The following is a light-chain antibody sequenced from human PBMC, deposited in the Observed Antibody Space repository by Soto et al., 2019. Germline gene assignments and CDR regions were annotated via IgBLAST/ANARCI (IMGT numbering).Light chain of an antibody. CDR2: GAS. Sequence: EIELTHSPGTLSFSLWEIATLSCRASQSFSRSYLAWYQQKPGQAPRLLIYGASTRATGIPDRFSGSGSGTHFTLTISRLEPGDFAVYYCQHFGGTTFTFGQGTRLENK. CDR1: QSFSRSY. J-gene: IGKJ5*01. V-gene: IGKV3-20*01. CDR3: QHFGGTTFT.